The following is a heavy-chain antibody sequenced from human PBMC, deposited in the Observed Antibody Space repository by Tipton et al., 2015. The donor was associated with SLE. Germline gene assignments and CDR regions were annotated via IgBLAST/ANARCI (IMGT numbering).Heavy chain of an antibody. CDR1: GGSFSGSF. J-gene: IGHJ3*02. Sequence: TLSLTCAVYGGSFSGSFWTWFRQPPGKGLEWIGEITYRGRAEYNPSLMSRVTVSIDTSKNQFSLKLTSVTAADTAIYYCARGRSMVGAAAEAFDIWGPGTLVTVSS. CDR3: ARGRSMVGAAAEAFDI. D-gene: IGHD1-26*01. CDR2: ITYRGRA. V-gene: IGHV4-34*01.